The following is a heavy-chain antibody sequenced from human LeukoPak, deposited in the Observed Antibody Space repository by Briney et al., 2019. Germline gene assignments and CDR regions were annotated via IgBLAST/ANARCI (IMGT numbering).Heavy chain of an antibody. CDR2: ISSSGSYI. Sequence: GSLRLSCGASGFPFSRYSMNWVRQAPGKGLEWVSSISSSGSYIYYADSVKGRFTISRDNAKNSLYLQMNSLRAEDTAVYYCASRNQYCGGDCFWAFDIWGQGTMVTVSS. D-gene: IGHD2-21*02. V-gene: IGHV3-21*01. CDR3: ASRNQYCGGDCFWAFDI. J-gene: IGHJ3*02. CDR1: GFPFSRYS.